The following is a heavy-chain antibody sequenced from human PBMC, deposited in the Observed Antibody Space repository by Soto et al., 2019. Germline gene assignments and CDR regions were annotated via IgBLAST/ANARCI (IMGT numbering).Heavy chain of an antibody. CDR3: PTRSSGSFHFDY. Sequence: QVQLVQSGAEVKKPGSSVKVSCTASGGSFNNYAISWVRQAPGQGLECMGGIIPVFATPNYAQKFQGILPIIAGEYTTTAYVELSSLRSEDTALNYCPTRSSGSFHFDYWGQGTLVSVSS. CDR1: GGSFNNYA. V-gene: IGHV1-69*01. CDR2: IIPVFATP. J-gene: IGHJ4*02. D-gene: IGHD1-26*01.